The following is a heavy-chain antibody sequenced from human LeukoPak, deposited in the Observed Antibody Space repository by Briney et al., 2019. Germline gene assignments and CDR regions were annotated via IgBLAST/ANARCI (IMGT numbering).Heavy chain of an antibody. D-gene: IGHD3-3*01. CDR1: GFTFSDYY. J-gene: IGHJ3*02. CDR2: ISDSGNSV. V-gene: IGHV3-11*01. CDR3: ARAGYYDFWSGYYHEAFDI. Sequence: PGGSLRLSCAASGFTFSDYYMNWIRQAPGKGLEWVSYISDSGNSVYYADSVKGRFTISRDNAKNSLYLQINSLRAEDTVVYYCARAGYYDFWSGYYHEAFDIWGQGTMVTVSS.